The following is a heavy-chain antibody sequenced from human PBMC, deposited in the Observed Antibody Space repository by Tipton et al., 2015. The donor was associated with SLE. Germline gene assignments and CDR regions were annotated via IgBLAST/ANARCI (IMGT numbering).Heavy chain of an antibody. J-gene: IGHJ4*02. CDR2: IYYTMSA. CDR3: ARVPRTFYYDYSGHFDY. D-gene: IGHD3-22*01. Sequence: GLVKPSETLSLICNVSGHSISSGYYWSWIRQHPGKGLEWIGYIYYTMSAYYNPSLKSRVIISLDTSKNHFSLKLSSVTAADTAVYYCARVPRTFYYDYSGHFDYWGPGTLVTVSS. V-gene: IGHV4-31*03. CDR1: GHSISSGYY.